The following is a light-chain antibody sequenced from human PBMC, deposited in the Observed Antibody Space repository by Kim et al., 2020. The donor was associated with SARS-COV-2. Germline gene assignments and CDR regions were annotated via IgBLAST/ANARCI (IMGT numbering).Light chain of an antibody. CDR3: QQRSTWPPWT. CDR1: QSISTY. V-gene: IGKV3-11*01. CDR2: DAS. J-gene: IGKJ1*01. Sequence: EIVLTQSPATLSLSPGERATLSCRASQSISTYLAWYQQKPGQAPRLLIFDASNRATGIPGRFSGSGSGTDFTLTISSLEPEDFAVYYCQQRSTWPPWTFGQGTKVDIK.